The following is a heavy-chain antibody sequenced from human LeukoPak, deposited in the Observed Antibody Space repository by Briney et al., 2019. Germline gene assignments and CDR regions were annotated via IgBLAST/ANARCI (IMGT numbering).Heavy chain of an antibody. V-gene: IGHV4-59*08. D-gene: IGHD7-27*01. J-gene: IGHJ4*02. CDR3: ARHEDWGSYFDY. Sequence: SETLSLTCTVSGDSINSYSWSWIRQPPGKGLEWIGYIYYTGSTNYNPSLKSRVTISVDTSKNQFSLKLSSVTAADTAVYYCARHEDWGSYFDYWGQGTLVTVSS. CDR1: GDSINSYS. CDR2: IYYTGST.